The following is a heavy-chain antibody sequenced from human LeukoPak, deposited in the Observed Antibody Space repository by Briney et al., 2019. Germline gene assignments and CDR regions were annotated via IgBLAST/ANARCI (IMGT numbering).Heavy chain of an antibody. CDR3: ARLLRMPQRGDHDAFDI. CDR1: GGSISSYY. V-gene: IGHV4-59*01. CDR2: IYYSGST. J-gene: IGHJ3*02. D-gene: IGHD3-16*01. Sequence: SETLSLTCSVSGGSISSYYWSWIRQPPGKGLEWIGYIYYSGSTNYNPSLKSRVTISVDTSKNQFSLKLSSVTAADTAVYYCARLLRMPQRGDHDAFDIWGQGTMVTVSS.